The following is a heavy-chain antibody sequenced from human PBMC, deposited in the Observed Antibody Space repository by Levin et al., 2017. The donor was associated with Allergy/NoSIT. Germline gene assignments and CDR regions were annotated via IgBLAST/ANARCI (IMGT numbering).Heavy chain of an antibody. J-gene: IGHJ6*03. Sequence: GESLKISCAASGFTFSSYWMHWVRQGPGKGLVWVSRINSDGSTTSYADSVKGRFTISRDNAKNTLYLQMNSLRAEDTAVYYCARSTTHYYYYYMDVWGKGTTVTVSS. V-gene: IGHV3-74*01. CDR3: ARSTTHYYYYYMDV. D-gene: IGHD1-1*01. CDR1: GFTFSSYW. CDR2: INSDGSTT.